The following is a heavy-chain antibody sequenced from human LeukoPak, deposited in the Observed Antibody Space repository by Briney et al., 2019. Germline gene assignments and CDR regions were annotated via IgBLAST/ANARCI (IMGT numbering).Heavy chain of an antibody. CDR1: GFTFSNYW. CDR2: IKQDGSEM. J-gene: IGHJ4*02. V-gene: IGHV3-7*03. CDR3: ARDKIVGPTILDS. Sequence: AGGSLRPSCVASGFTFSNYWMSWVRQAPGKGLEWVANIKQDGSEMYYVESVKGRFTISRDNAENSLYLQMNSLRVEDTAVYYCARDKIVGPTILDSWGQGTLVTVSS. D-gene: IGHD1-26*01.